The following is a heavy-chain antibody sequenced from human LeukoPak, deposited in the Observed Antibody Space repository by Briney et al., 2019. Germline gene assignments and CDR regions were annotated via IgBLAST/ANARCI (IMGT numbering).Heavy chain of an antibody. CDR3: ARDWNGSGTAFDH. V-gene: IGHV3-7*05. CDR2: IKVDGTEK. Sequence: TGGSLRLSCAASGFSFSAYWMSWVRQAPGKGLEWVANIKVDGTEKYYVDSAKGRFTISRDNAKNSLSLQMSGLRAEDTAVYYCARDWNGSGTAFDHWGQGTLVTVSS. CDR1: GFSFSAYW. J-gene: IGHJ4*02. D-gene: IGHD1-1*01.